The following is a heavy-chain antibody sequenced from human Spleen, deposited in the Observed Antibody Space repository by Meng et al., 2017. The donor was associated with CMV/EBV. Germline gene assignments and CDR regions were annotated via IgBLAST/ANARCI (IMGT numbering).Heavy chain of an antibody. CDR1: GVSFSGYY. J-gene: IGHJ4*02. D-gene: IGHD1-1*01. V-gene: IGHV4-34*01. CDR2: INHTGST. CDR3: ARLGYNGDYFDY. Sequence: SLTCAVYGVSFSGYYWSWIRQPPGKGLEWIGEINHTGSTNYNPSLKSRVTISVDTSKNQFSLKLSSVAAADTAFYYCARLGYNGDYFDYWGQGTLVTVSS.